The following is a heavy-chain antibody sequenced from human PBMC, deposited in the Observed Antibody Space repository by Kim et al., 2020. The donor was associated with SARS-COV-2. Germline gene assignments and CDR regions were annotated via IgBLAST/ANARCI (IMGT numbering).Heavy chain of an antibody. D-gene: IGHD3-16*01. V-gene: IGHV3-49*03. CDR2: MRSRSLGGTT. Sequence: GGSLRLSCTASGFTFTDWAVSWFRQPPGKGPEWVGFMRSRSLGGTTFYAPSVEGRFTISGGDSNNIAYLQLSSLQADDTGVYFCSRVGRGRYLD. J-gene: IGHJ2*01. CDR3: SRVGRGRYLD. CDR1: GFTFTDWA.